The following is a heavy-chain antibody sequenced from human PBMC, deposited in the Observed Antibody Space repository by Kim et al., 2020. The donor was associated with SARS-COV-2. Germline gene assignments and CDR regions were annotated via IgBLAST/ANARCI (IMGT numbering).Heavy chain of an antibody. CDR1: GFTFSSYA. CDR2: ISGGAGTT. D-gene: IGHD2-15*01. CDR3: AKGTTSTTYSATNY. J-gene: IGHJ4*02. V-gene: IGHV3-23*01. Sequence: GGSLRLSCAASGFTFSSYAMSWVRQAPGKGLEWVSSISGGAGTTYYADSVKGRFTISRDNSKNTLSLQMNSLRAEDTAVYYCAKGTTSTTYSATNYWGQGTLVTVSS.